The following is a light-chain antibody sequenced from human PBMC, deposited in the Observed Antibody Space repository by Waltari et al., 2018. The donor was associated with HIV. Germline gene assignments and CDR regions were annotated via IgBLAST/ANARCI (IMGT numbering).Light chain of an antibody. J-gene: IGLJ2*01. CDR1: SSDLGVYNS. CDR3: CSYAGSSIL. CDR2: EGS. Sequence: QSALTQPPSASGSPGQSVTIPCTGASSDLGVYNSVSWYQQHPGKAPKLMIYEGSKRPSGVSNRFSGSKSGNTASLTISGLQAEDEADYYCCSYAGSSILFGGGTKLTVL. V-gene: IGLV2-23*01.